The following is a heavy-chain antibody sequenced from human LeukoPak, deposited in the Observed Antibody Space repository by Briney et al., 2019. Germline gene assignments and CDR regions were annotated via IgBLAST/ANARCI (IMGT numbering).Heavy chain of an antibody. V-gene: IGHV4-59*01. CDR2: IYYSGST. J-gene: IGHJ5*02. CDR1: GGSISSYY. CDR3: ARVRGTENWFDP. D-gene: IGHD3-16*01. Sequence: SETLSLTCTVPGGSISSYYWSWIRQPPGKGLEWIGYIYYSGSTNYNPSLKSRVTISVDTSKNQFSLKLSSVTAADTAVYYCARVRGTENWFDPWGQGTLVTVSS.